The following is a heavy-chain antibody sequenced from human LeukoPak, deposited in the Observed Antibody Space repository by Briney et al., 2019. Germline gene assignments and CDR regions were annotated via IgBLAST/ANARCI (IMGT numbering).Heavy chain of an antibody. Sequence: SETLSLTCTVSGGSISSGDYYWSWIRQPPGKGLEWIGYIYYRGSTYYNPSLKSRVTISVDTSKNQFSLKLSSVTAADTAVYYCARARTTYRYSSGWYFDYWGQGTLVTVSS. CDR2: IYYRGST. CDR1: GGSISSGDYY. D-gene: IGHD6-19*01. J-gene: IGHJ4*02. CDR3: ARARTTYRYSSGWYFDY. V-gene: IGHV4-30-4*08.